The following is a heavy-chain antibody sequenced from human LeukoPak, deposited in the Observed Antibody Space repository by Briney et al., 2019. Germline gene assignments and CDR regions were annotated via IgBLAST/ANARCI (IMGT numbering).Heavy chain of an antibody. Sequence: SETLSLTCTVYGGSFSGYYWSWIRQPPGKGLEWIGEINHSGSTNYNPSLKSRVTISVDTSKNQFSLKLSSVTAADTAVYYCARAYYDFWSGYPDAFDIWGQGTMVTVSS. CDR1: GGSFSGYY. J-gene: IGHJ3*02. D-gene: IGHD3-3*01. CDR2: INHSGST. CDR3: ARAYYDFWSGYPDAFDI. V-gene: IGHV4-34*01.